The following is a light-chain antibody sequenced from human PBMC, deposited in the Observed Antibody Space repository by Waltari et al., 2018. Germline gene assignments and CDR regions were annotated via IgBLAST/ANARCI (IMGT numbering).Light chain of an antibody. CDR1: QGISNY. J-gene: IGKJ3*01. CDR3: QKYDSAPFA. V-gene: IGKV1-27*01. CDR2: TAS. Sequence: DIQMTQSPSSLSASVGDRVTITCRESQGISNYLAWYQQKPGTVPKLLIYTASTLQSGVPSPFSGSGSATDFTLTISSLQPEDVATYYCQKYDSAPFAFGPGTRVDIK.